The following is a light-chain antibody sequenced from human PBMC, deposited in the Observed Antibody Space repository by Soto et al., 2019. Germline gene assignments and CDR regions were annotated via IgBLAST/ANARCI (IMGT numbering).Light chain of an antibody. CDR3: AAWDNSLNGAV. CDR2: SNN. V-gene: IGLV1-44*01. Sequence: QLVLTQPPSASGTPGQRVTISCSGSSSNIGSNTVNWYQQLPGTAPKLLIHSNNQRPSGVPDRFSGSKSGTSASLAISGLQSEDEADYYCAAWDNSLNGAVFGGGTQLTVL. CDR1: SSNIGSNT. J-gene: IGLJ7*01.